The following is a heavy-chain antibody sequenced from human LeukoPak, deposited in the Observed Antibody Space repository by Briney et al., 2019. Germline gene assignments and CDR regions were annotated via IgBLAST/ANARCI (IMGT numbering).Heavy chain of an antibody. Sequence: ASVKVSCKASGYTFTGYYMHWVRQAPGQGLEWMGWINPNSGGTNYAQKFQGRVTMTRDTSISTAYMELSRLRSDDTAVYYCAKVYYYDSSGYYSDYWGQGTLVTVSS. CDR1: GYTFTGYY. D-gene: IGHD3-22*01. J-gene: IGHJ4*02. CDR2: INPNSGGT. V-gene: IGHV1-2*02. CDR3: AKVYYYDSSGYYSDY.